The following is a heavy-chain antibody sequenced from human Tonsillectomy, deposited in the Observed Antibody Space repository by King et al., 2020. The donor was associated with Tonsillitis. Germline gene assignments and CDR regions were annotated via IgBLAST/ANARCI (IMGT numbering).Heavy chain of an antibody. V-gene: IGHV3-30*18. D-gene: IGHD2-15*01. J-gene: IGHJ4*02. CDR1: GFTFSSYG. CDR3: AKGGDYFDY. Sequence: VQLVESGGGVVQPGRYLRLSCAASGFTFSSYGMHWVRQAPGKGLEWVAVISYDGSNKYYADSVKGRFTISRDNSKNTLYLQMNSLRAEDTAVYYCAKGGDYFDYWGQGTLVTVSS. CDR2: ISYDGSNK.